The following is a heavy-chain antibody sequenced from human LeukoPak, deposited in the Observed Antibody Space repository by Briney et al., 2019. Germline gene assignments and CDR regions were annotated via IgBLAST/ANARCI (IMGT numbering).Heavy chain of an antibody. CDR1: GGIFSSYA. J-gene: IGHJ6*03. Sequence: SVKVSCKASGGIFSSYAISWVRQAPGQGLEWVGGIIPMFGTAKYAQKFQGRVTITADISTSTAYMEVRSLGSEDTAVYYCARGADWQLLEYYYYMDVWGKGTTVTVSS. CDR3: ARGADWQLLEYYYYMDV. D-gene: IGHD6-6*01. V-gene: IGHV1-69*06. CDR2: IIPMFGTA.